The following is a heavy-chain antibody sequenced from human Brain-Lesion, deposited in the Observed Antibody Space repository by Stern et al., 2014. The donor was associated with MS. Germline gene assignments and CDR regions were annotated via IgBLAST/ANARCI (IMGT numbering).Heavy chain of an antibody. CDR2: IFNSGST. D-gene: IGHD2-2*01. J-gene: IGHJ6*02. V-gene: IGHV4-61*02. CDR3: ARGRVVPGFQYYATDV. Sequence: QVQLQESGPGLVKPSQTLSLSCTVSGGSISSGGYYWSWIRQPAGKGLEWIGRIFNSGSTSYNPPPKSRVTISIATSKNQFSLRLNPRPAADTAVYYCARGRVVPGFQYYATDVWGQGTTVIVSS. CDR1: GGSISSGGYY.